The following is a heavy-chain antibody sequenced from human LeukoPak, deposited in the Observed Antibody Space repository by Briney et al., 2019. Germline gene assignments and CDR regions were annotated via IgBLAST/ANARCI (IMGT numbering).Heavy chain of an antibody. V-gene: IGHV4-59*01. Sequence: PSETLSLTCTVSGGSISSYYWSWIRQPPGKGLEWIGYIYYSGSTNYNPSLKSRVTISVDTSKNQFSLKLSSVTAADTAVYYCAGLVHTDAFDIWGQGTMVTVSS. CDR3: AGLVHTDAFDI. CDR2: IYYSGST. D-gene: IGHD2-2*01. CDR1: GGSISSYY. J-gene: IGHJ3*02.